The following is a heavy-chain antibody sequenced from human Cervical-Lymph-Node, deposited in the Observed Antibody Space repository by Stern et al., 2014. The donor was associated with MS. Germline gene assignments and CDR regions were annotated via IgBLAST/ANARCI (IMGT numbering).Heavy chain of an antibody. V-gene: IGHV4-4*02. Sequence: QVQLQESGPGLVKPSGTLSLTCAVSGDSISETNWWGWVRQPPGKGLEWIGVIYHSETTNYNSSLKSRVTISIDNSKNQFSLELSSVTAADTAVYFCARVHSGYDWFDYWGQGTLVTVSS. J-gene: IGHJ4*02. CDR3: ARVHSGYDWFDY. CDR2: IYHSETT. CDR1: GDSISETNW. D-gene: IGHD5-12*01.